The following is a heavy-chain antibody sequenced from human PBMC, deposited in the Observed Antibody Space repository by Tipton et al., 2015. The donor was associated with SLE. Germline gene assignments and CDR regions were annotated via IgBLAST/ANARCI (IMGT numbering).Heavy chain of an antibody. CDR3: ARGRIAVAGNHFDY. CDR1: GASISSYY. V-gene: IGHV4-4*07. D-gene: IGHD6-19*01. CDR2: IYTSGST. J-gene: IGHJ4*02. Sequence: TLSLTCTVSGASISSYYWSWIRQPAGKGLEWIGRIYTSGSTNYNPSLKSRVTISVDTSKNQFSLKLSSVTAADTAVYYCARGRIAVAGNHFDYWGQGTLVTVSS.